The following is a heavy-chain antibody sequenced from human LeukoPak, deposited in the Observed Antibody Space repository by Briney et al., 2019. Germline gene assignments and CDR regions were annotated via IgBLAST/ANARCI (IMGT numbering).Heavy chain of an antibody. J-gene: IGHJ4*02. CDR1: GFTFSSYA. CDR3: ANGYCSGGSCYPYFDY. CDR2: ISGSGGST. Sequence: PGGSLRLSCAASGFTFSSYAMSWVRQAPGKGLEWVSAISGSGGSTYYADSVKGRFTISRDNSKNTLYLQMNSLRAEDTAVYYCANGYCSGGSCYPYFDYWGQGTLVTVSS. V-gene: IGHV3-23*01. D-gene: IGHD2-15*01.